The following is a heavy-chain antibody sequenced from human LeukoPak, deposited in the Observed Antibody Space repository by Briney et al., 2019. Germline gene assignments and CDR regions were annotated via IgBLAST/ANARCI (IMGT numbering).Heavy chain of an antibody. CDR1: GYTLIGSY. V-gene: IGHV1-2*02. J-gene: IGHJ4*02. Sequence: ASVKVSCRASGYTLIGSYMHWLRQAPGQGLEWMGWLNPNSGGTSYPQRFQGRVTMTRDTSITTAYMELTSLRSDDTAVYYCARGGYDYYFDYWGQGTLVTVSS. CDR3: ARGGYDYYFDY. CDR2: LNPNSGGT. D-gene: IGHD5-12*01.